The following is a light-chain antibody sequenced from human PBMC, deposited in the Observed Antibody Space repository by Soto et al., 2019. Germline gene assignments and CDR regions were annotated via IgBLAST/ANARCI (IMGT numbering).Light chain of an antibody. J-gene: IGKJ1*01. CDR3: QQRSKCPVT. V-gene: IGKV3-11*01. CDR2: DGS. Sequence: EIVPTQCPSTLPLSPGERATXSCRASQSVSSYLAWYQEKPGQARRVLIYDGSNRATGIPARFSGSGSGTDFTLTISSLEPEDFAVYYCQQRSKCPVTFGQGTKLDI. CDR1: QSVSSY.